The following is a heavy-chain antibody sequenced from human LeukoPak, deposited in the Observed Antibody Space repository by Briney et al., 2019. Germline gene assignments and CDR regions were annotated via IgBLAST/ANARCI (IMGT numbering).Heavy chain of an antibody. CDR2: IKQDGSEK. CDR1: GFTFSSYW. J-gene: IGHJ4*02. V-gene: IGHV3-7*01. CDR3: ARDQGYDFWSGLVSDY. D-gene: IGHD3-3*01. Sequence: GGSLRLSCAASGFTFSSYWMSWVRQAPGKGLEWVANIKQDGSEKYYVDSVKGRFTISRDYAKNSLYLQMNSLRAEDTAVYYCARDQGYDFWSGLVSDYWGQGTLVTVSS.